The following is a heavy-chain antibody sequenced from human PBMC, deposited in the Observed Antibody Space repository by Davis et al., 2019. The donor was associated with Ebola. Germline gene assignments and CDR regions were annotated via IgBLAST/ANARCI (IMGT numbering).Heavy chain of an antibody. D-gene: IGHD6-13*01. CDR1: GFTFSSYW. V-gene: IGHV3-7*03. J-gene: IGHJ4*02. Sequence: GESLKISCAASGFTFSSYWMSWVRQAPGKGLEWVANIKQDGSEKYYVDSVKGRFTISRDNAKNSLYLQMNSLRAEDTAVYYCARVSGASSSWWDYYFDYWGQGTLVTVSS. CDR3: ARVSGASSSWWDYYFDY. CDR2: IKQDGSEK.